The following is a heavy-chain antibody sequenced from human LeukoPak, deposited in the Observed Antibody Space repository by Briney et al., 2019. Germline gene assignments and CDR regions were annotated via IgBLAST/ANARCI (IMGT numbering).Heavy chain of an antibody. CDR1: GYTFTGYY. D-gene: IGHD6-6*01. Sequence: ASVKVSCKASGYTFTGYYMHWVRQAPGQGLEWMGIINPSGGSTSYAQKFQGRVTMTRDTSTSTVYMELSSLRSEDTAVYYCARDMGPYSSSLGWFDPWGQGTLVTVSS. CDR3: ARDMGPYSSSLGWFDP. V-gene: IGHV1-46*01. J-gene: IGHJ5*02. CDR2: INPSGGST.